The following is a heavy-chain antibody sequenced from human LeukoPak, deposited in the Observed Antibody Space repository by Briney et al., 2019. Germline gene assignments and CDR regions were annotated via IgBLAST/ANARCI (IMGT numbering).Heavy chain of an antibody. D-gene: IGHD6-19*01. J-gene: IGHJ4*02. V-gene: IGHV3-48*03. CDR2: ISTSGSII. Sequence: PGGSLRLSCAVSGFTFRSHEMNWVRQAPGNGLEWISYISTSGSIIYYADSVKGRFTICRDNARNSLFLQMGSLKVEDTAVYYCARSSYNSDWYFDQWGQGTLVTVSS. CDR3: ARSSYNSDWYFDQ. CDR1: GFTFRSHE.